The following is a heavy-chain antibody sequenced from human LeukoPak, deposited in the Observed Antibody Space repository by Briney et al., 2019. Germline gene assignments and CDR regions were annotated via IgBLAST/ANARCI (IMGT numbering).Heavy chain of an antibody. V-gene: IGHV1-46*01. CDR3: VREDAHTYYFDF. Sequence: ASVQVSCKTSGYTFTSYHMHWVRQAPGQGLEWVAIIKSTGDTTVYAQKFQGRVTVTRDTSTSTVYTDLSSLSSEDTAVYYCVREDAHTYYFDFWGPGTLVTVSS. CDR2: IKSTGDTT. CDR1: GYTFTSYH. D-gene: IGHD2-2*01. J-gene: IGHJ4*02.